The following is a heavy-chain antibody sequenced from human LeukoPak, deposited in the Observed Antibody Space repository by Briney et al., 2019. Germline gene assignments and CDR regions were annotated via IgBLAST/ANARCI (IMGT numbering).Heavy chain of an antibody. J-gene: IGHJ4*02. D-gene: IGHD3-16*01. V-gene: IGHV1-2*02. CDR1: GYTFTGYY. CDR3: ARGGIYDYVWGSLTPQVIDEGLDY. CDR2: INPNSGGT. Sequence: ASVKVSCKASGYTFTGYYMHWVRQAPGQGLEWMGWINPNSGGTNYAQKFQGRVTMTRDTSISTAYMELSRLRSDDTAVYYCARGGIYDYVWGSLTPQVIDEGLDYWGQGTLVTVSS.